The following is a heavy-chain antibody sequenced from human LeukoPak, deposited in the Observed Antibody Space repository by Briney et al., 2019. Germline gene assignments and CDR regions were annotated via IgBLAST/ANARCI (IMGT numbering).Heavy chain of an antibody. J-gene: IGHJ5*02. CDR3: ARDGGGVTVWFDP. D-gene: IGHD3-16*02. CDR1: GFTFSSYG. Sequence: GGSLRLSCAASGFTFSSYGMHWVRQAPGKGLEWVAVISYDGSNKYYADSVKGRFTISRDNAKNSLYLQMNSLRAEDTAVYYCARDGGGVTVWFDPWGQGTLVTVSS. V-gene: IGHV3-30*03. CDR2: ISYDGSNK.